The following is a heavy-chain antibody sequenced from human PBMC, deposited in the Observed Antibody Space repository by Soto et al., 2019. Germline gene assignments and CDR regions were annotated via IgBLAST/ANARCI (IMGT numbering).Heavy chain of an antibody. Sequence: EVQLVESGGGLVQPGGSLRRSCAASGFTFSPYSMSWVRQAPGKGLEWVSYISRSSTGIHYADSVKGRFTISRDDATNSMHLQMNSLRDGDTAVYYCARAVTWGLDVWGQGTTVSISS. J-gene: IGHJ6*02. CDR2: ISRSSTGI. CDR1: GFTFSPYS. CDR3: ARAVTWGLDV. D-gene: IGHD3-10*01. V-gene: IGHV3-48*02.